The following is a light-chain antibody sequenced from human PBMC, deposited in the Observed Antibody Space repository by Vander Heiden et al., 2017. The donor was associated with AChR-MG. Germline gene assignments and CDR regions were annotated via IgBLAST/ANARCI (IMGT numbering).Light chain of an antibody. J-gene: IGLJ3*02. Sequence: SALSQPPPVSGSPGQPITISCTGTSSDVGRYNHVSWYQQHPGKAPKLMISDFGNRPSGVSNRFSVSKSGNTASLTISGLQAEDEADYYCSSYTSGSTWVFGGGTKVTVL. CDR1: SSDVGRYNH. CDR2: DFG. CDR3: SSYTSGSTWV. V-gene: IGLV2-14*03.